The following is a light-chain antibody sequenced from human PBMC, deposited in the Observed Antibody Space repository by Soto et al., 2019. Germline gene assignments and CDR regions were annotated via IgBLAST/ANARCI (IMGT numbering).Light chain of an antibody. CDR1: SSDVGGYHY. CDR2: EVT. CDR3: SSYAGSNNLV. V-gene: IGLV2-8*01. J-gene: IGLJ2*01. Sequence: QSALTQPLSASGSPGQSVTISCTGTSSDVGGYHYVSWYQQHPGKAPKLMIHEVTKRPSGVPDRFSGSKSGNTASLTVSGLQGEDEADYYCSSYAGSNNLVFGGGTKLTVL.